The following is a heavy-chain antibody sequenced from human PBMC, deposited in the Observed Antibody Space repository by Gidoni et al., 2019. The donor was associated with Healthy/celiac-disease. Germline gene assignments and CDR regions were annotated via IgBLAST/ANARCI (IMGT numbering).Heavy chain of an antibody. CDR3: ARDRGDYSNFYWGY. CDR1: GFTFSDYY. D-gene: IGHD4-4*01. V-gene: IGHV3-11*06. J-gene: IGHJ4*02. Sequence: QVQLVESGGGLVKPGGSLRLSCAASGFTFSDYYMSWIRQAPGKGLEWVSYISSSSSYTNYADSVKGRFTISRDNAKNSLYLQMNSLRAEDTAVYYCARDRGDYSNFYWGYWGQGTLVTVSS. CDR2: ISSSSSYT.